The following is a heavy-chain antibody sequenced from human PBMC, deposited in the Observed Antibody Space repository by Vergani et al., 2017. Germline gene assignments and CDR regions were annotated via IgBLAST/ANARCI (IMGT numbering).Heavy chain of an antibody. CDR3: ARYIVAFDF. CDR2: ISSSSGSTI. CDR1: GFSFSDFE. D-gene: IGHD2-15*01. Sequence: EVQLVESGGGLVQPGGSLRLSCAASGFSFSDFEMNWVRQAPGKGLEWLSYISSSSGSTIYYADSVKGRFTISRDNAENTLYLQMNSLRDEDTAVYYCARYIVAFDFWGQGTMVTVSS. V-gene: IGHV3-48*03. J-gene: IGHJ3*01.